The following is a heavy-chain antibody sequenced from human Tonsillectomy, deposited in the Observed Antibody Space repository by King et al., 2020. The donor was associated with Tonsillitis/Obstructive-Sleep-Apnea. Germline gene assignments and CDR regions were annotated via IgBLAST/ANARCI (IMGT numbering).Heavy chain of an antibody. J-gene: IGHJ4*02. CDR3: AEGRVSGGYFSFDY. CDR1: GFTFSTYA. D-gene: IGHD1-26*01. V-gene: IGHV3-23*04. Sequence: VQLVESGGGLVQPGGSLRLSCAASGFTFSTYAMSWVRQAPGKGLEWVSVISGSGGSTYYANSVKGRFSISRDNSKNTLYPQMNSLRAADTALYFCAEGRVSGGYFSFDYWGQGALVTVSS. CDR2: ISGSGGST.